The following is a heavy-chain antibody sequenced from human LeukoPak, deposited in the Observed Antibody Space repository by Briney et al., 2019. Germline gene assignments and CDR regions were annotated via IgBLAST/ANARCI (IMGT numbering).Heavy chain of an antibody. CDR3: ARALNYYYYYMDV. Sequence: PGGSLRLSCAASGFTFTKYAMSWVRQAAGKGLEWVSAIGGSGTKTFYAESVKGRFTISRDNSKNTLYLQMNSLRAEDTAIYYCARALNYYYYYMDVWGTGTTVTVSS. V-gene: IGHV3-23*01. CDR1: GFTFTKYA. CDR2: IGGSGTKT. J-gene: IGHJ6*03.